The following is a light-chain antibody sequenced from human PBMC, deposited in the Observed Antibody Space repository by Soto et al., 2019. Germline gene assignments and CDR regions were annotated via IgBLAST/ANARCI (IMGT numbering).Light chain of an antibody. CDR2: DVS. V-gene: IGLV2-14*01. CDR3: SSYTSSSTLVV. J-gene: IGLJ2*01. CDR1: SSDVGGYNY. Sequence: QSALTQPASVSGSPGQSITSSCTGTSSDVGGYNYVSWYQQHPGKAPKLMIYDVSHRPSGVSNRFSGSKSGNTASLTISGLQAEDEADYYCSSYTSSSTLVVFGGGTKLTVL.